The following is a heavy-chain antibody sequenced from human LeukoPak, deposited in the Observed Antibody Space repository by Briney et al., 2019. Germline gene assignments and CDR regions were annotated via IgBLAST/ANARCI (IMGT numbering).Heavy chain of an antibody. CDR2: ISAYNGNT. V-gene: IGHV1-18*01. CDR1: GYTFTSYG. CDR3: ARDAPRSGSIARFDY. J-gene: IGHJ4*02. D-gene: IGHD3-3*01. Sequence: GASVKVSCKASGYTFTSYGISWVRQAPGQGLEWMGWISAYNGNTNYAQKLQGRVTMTTDTSTTTAYMELRSLRSDDTAVYYCARDAPRSGSIARFDYWGPGTLVTVSS.